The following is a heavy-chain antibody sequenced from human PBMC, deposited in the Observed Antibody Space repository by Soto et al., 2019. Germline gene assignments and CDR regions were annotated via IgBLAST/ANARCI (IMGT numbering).Heavy chain of an antibody. CDR1: GVISNHCA. CDR2: IKPDGSDK. V-gene: IGHV3-7*01. CDR3: ARENYFYY. Sequence: GRSLRLSRAASGVISNHCAMVWVRQTPDKGLEWVANIKPDGSDKYYVDSVKGRFTISRDNAKNSLYLQMNSLRAEDTAVYYCARENYFYYWGQGTLVTVSS. J-gene: IGHJ4*02.